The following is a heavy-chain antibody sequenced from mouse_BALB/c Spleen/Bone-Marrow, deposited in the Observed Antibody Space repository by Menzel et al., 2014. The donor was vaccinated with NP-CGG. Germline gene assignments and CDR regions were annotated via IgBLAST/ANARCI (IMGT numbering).Heavy chain of an antibody. Sequence: QVQLQQSGAELVRPGASVKLSCKASGYTFTSYWINWVKQRPGQGLEWIGNIYPSDSYTNYNQKFKDKVTLTVDKSSSTAYMQLSSPTSEDSAVYYCTRGTRYYFDYWGQGTTLTVSS. CDR1: GYTFTSYW. V-gene: IGHV1-69*02. J-gene: IGHJ2*01. CDR3: TRGTRYYFDY. CDR2: IYPSDSYT. D-gene: IGHD3-3*01.